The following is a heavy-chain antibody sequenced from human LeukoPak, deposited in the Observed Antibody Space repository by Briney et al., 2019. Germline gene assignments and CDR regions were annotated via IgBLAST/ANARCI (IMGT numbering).Heavy chain of an antibody. V-gene: IGHV4-39*07. J-gene: IGHJ3*02. CDR1: GGSITSTSHY. D-gene: IGHD6-13*01. CDR2: INHSGST. CDR3: ARDGSSSWYTAFDI. Sequence: SETLSLTCTVSGGSITSTSHYWSWIRQPPGKGLEWIGEINHSGSTNYNPSLKSRVTISVDTSKNQFSLKLSSVTAADTAVYYCARDGSSSWYTAFDIWGQGTMVTVSS.